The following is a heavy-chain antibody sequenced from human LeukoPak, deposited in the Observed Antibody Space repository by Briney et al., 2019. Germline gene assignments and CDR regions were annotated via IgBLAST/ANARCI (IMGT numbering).Heavy chain of an antibody. J-gene: IGHJ4*02. CDR3: ARGARATGSDY. CDR2: FDPEDGET. V-gene: IGHV1-24*01. CDR1: GYTLTELS. D-gene: IGHD1-1*01. Sequence: ASVKVSCKVSGYTLTELSMHWVRQSPGKGLEWMGRFDPEDGETIYAPKFQGRVTMTEDTSTDTAYMELRSLRSENTAVFYCARGARATGSDYWGQGTLVTVSS.